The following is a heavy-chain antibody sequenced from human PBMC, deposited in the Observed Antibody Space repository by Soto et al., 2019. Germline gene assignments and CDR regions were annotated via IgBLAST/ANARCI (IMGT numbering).Heavy chain of an antibody. D-gene: IGHD3-16*01. J-gene: IGHJ4*02. CDR2: VYYSGAT. V-gene: IGHV4-31*03. CDR3: ARDKDLQPTVWGF. CDR1: GDSMATGGHY. Sequence: SETLSLTCTVSGDSMATGGHYYNWIRQVPGKGLEWIGYVYYSGATHYTPSLRARATISRDTSKNQFSLRLISVTAADTALYYCARDKDLQPTVWGFWGQGIQVSVSS.